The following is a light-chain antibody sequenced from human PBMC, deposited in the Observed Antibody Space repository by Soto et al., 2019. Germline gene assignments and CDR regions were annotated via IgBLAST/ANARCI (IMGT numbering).Light chain of an antibody. J-gene: IGKJ3*01. V-gene: IGKV3-15*01. CDR1: RSVTSS. Sequence: EIVMTQSPATLSVSPGERATLSCRASRSVTSSLACYQQKPGQAPRRLIYSASTRATGIPNRFSGSGSGTEFTLTISSLQSEDFAVYYCQQYYNWPPFTFGPGTKVDIK. CDR3: QQYYNWPPFT. CDR2: SAS.